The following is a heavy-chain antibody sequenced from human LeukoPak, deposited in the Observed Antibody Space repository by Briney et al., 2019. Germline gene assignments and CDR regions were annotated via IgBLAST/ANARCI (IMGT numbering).Heavy chain of an antibody. CDR3: AKDPGYDILTGYFDY. CDR1: GFTFSSYG. V-gene: IGHV3-30*02. D-gene: IGHD3-9*01. J-gene: IGHJ4*02. Sequence: GGSLRLSCAASGFTFSSYGMHWVRQAPGKGLEWVAFIRYDGNNKYSAYSVKGRLTISRDNSKKTLYLQMNSLRAEDTAFYYCAKDPGYDILTGYFDYWGQGTLVTVSS. CDR2: IRYDGNNK.